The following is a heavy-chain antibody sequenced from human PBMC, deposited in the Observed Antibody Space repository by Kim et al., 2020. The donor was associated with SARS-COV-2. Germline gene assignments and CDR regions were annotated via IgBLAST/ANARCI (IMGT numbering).Heavy chain of an antibody. V-gene: IGHV3-30*18. CDR3: AKDRGRLGALSFFPQYY. J-gene: IGHJ4*01. CDR1: GFTFSSYG. D-gene: IGHD3-16*02. Sequence: GGSLRLSCAASGFTFSSYGMHWVRQAPGKGLEWVAVISYDGSNKYYADSVKGRFTISRDNSKNTLYLQMNSLRAEDTAVYYCAKDRGRLGALSFFPQYY. CDR2: ISYDGSNK.